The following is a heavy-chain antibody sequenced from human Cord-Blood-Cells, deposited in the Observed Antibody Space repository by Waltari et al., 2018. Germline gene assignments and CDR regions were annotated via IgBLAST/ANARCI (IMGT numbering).Heavy chain of an antibody. CDR3: AREPYDYVWGSYRGFDP. J-gene: IGHJ5*02. D-gene: IGHD3-16*02. V-gene: IGHV1-69*01. CDR2: IIPIFGTA. CDR1: GGTFSSYA. Sequence: QVQLVQSGAEVKKTGSSVKISCKASGGTFSSYAISWVRQAPGQGLEWMGGIIPIFGTANYAQKFQGRVTITADEATSTAYMELSSLRSEDTAVYYCAREPYDYVWGSYRGFDPWGQGLLVTVSS.